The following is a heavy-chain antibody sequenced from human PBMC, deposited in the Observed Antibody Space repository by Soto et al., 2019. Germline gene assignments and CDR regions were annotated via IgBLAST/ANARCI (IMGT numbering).Heavy chain of an antibody. V-gene: IGHV3-73*01. CDR3: TKRAVTMDNNDY. D-gene: IGHD4-17*01. Sequence: GGSLRLSCAASGFTFSASAMHWVRQASGKGLEWVGRIRSKANSYATSYDASVKGRCTISRDDSKDTAYLHMNSLKSEDTAVYYGTKRAVTMDNNDYWGQGTRLTFSS. CDR1: GFTFSASA. CDR2: IRSKANSYAT. J-gene: IGHJ4*02.